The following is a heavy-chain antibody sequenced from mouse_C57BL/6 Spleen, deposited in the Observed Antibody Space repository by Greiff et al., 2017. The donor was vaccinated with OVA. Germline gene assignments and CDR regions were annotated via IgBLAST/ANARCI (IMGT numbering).Heavy chain of an antibody. CDR3: ARSLITTVVATRYFDV. D-gene: IGHD1-1*01. V-gene: IGHV1-19*01. CDR1: GYTFTDYY. Sequence: EVQLQQSGPVLVKPGASVKMSCKASGYTFTDYYMNWVKQSHGKSLEWIGVINPYNGGTSYNQKFKGKATLTVDKSSSTAYMELNSLTSEDSAVYYCARSLITTVVATRYFDVWGTGTTVTVSS. CDR2: INPYNGGT. J-gene: IGHJ1*03.